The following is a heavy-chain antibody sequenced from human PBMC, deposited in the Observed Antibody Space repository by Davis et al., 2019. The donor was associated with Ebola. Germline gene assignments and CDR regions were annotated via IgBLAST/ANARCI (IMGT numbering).Heavy chain of an antibody. J-gene: IGHJ6*02. Sequence: GESLKIPCAASGFTVSSNYMSWVRQAPGKGLEWVSVIYSGCSTYYADSVKGRFTISRHNSKNTLYLQMNSLRAEDTAVYYCARDHSSRGSGMDVWGQGTTVTVSS. CDR1: GFTVSSNY. V-gene: IGHV3-53*04. CDR2: IYSGCST. D-gene: IGHD6-13*01. CDR3: ARDHSSRGSGMDV.